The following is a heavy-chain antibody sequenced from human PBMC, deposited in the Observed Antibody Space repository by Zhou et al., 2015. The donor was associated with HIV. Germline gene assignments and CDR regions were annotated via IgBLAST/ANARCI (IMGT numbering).Heavy chain of an antibody. V-gene: IGHV3-30*18. Sequence: QVRLAESGGGVVQPGGSPRLSCEASGFTFSSYGMHWVRQAPGKGLEWVAVISYDGRDKYYADSVKGRFTISRDNSKNTLHLQMNSLRAEDTAVYYCAKDFDYYDKMNAFDVWGQGTMVIVSS. J-gene: IGHJ3*01. CDR2: ISYDGRDK. CDR3: AKDFDYYDKMNAFDV. CDR1: GFTFSSYG. D-gene: IGHD3-22*01.